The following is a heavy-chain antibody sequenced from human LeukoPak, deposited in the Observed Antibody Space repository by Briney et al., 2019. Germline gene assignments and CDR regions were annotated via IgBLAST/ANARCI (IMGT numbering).Heavy chain of an antibody. D-gene: IGHD3-10*02. CDR3: ARQVSSPVGMFMEL. Sequence: PSETLSLTCTVAGGSISTSTYNWGWIRQPPGKGLEWIGSVYYTGITYYNPSVESRVTISVDTSKNHFSLELNSVTAADTGVYFCARQVSSPVGMFMELWGKGTRVIVSS. CDR2: VYYTGIT. V-gene: IGHV4-39*01. J-gene: IGHJ6*03. CDR1: GGSISTSTYN.